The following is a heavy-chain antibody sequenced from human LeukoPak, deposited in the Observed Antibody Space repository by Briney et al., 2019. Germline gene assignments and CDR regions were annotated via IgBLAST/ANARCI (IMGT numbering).Heavy chain of an antibody. CDR2: VDHSGST. CDR1: GGSFSSYY. CDR3: ARLKATVSIHAYFDY. V-gene: IGHV4-59*01. D-gene: IGHD4-17*01. Sequence: SETLSLTCTVSGGSFSSYYWTWIRQPPGKGLERIGYVDHSGSTNYNPSLKSRVTISSDTSKNQFSLELNSVTAADTTVYYCARLKATVSIHAYFDYWGQGTLVTVSS. J-gene: IGHJ4*02.